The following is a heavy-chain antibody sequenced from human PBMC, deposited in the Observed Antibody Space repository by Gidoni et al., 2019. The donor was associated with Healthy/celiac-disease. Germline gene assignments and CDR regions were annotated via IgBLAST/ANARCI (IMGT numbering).Heavy chain of an antibody. CDR2: ISSSSSTI. CDR3: ARDSPGYYYDSSGFGVALDY. Sequence: EVQLVESGGGLVQPGGSLILSCAASGFTFSSYSMTWVRQAPGKGLEWVSYISSSSSTIYYADSVKGRFTISRDNAKNSLYLQMNSLRAEDTAVYYCARDSPGYYYDSSGFGVALDYWGQGTLVTVSS. V-gene: IGHV3-48*01. CDR1: GFTFSSYS. D-gene: IGHD3-22*01. J-gene: IGHJ4*02.